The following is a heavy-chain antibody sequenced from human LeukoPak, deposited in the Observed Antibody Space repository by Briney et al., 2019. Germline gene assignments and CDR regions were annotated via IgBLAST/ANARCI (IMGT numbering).Heavy chain of an antibody. CDR1: GGSFSGYY. J-gene: IGHJ4*02. CDR3: ARGGYYDSSGYYLDY. CDR2: INHSGST. D-gene: IGHD3-22*01. V-gene: IGHV4-34*01. Sequence: SGTLSLTCAVYGGSFSGYYWSWIRQPPGKGLEWIGEINHSGSTNYNPSLKSRVTISVDTSKNQFSLKLSSVTAADTAVYYCARGGYYDSSGYYLDYWGQGTLVTVSS.